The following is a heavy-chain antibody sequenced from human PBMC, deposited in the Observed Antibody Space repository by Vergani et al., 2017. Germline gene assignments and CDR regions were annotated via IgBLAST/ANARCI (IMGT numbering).Heavy chain of an antibody. J-gene: IGHJ6*02. D-gene: IGHD2-21*01. CDR2: ISGSGGNT. CDR3: AKARDPNCKGGNCCSYYYGWDL. CDR1: GFTFSSYA. V-gene: IGHV3-23*01. Sequence: EVQLLESGGNLIQPGGSLRLSCGASGFTFSSYAMTWVRLAPGKGLQWVSAISGSGGNTFYTDSVKGRFTISRDNSKDTLYLQMNSLRVEDTAIYYCAKARDPNCKGGNCCSYYYGWDLWGQGTTVTVSS.